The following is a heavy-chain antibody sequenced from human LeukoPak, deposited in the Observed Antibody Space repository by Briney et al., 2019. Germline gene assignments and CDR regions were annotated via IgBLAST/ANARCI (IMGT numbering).Heavy chain of an antibody. D-gene: IGHD6-13*01. Sequence: GGSLRLSCAASGFSLSNYWMTWVRQAPGKGLEWVSVISSSSTYIYYADSVKGRFTISRDNAKNSLYLQMNSLRAEDTAVYYCARVSTAASLAIDYWGQGTLVPVST. J-gene: IGHJ4*02. CDR3: ARVSTAASLAIDY. CDR1: GFSLSNYW. CDR2: ISSSSTYI. V-gene: IGHV3-21*06.